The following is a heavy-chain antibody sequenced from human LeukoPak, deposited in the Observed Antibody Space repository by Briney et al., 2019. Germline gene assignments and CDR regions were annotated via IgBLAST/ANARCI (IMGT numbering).Heavy chain of an antibody. Sequence: SETLSLTCTVSGGSISSGGYYWSWIRQHPGKDLEWIGYIYYSGSTYYNPSLKSRVTISVDTYKNQFPLKLSSVTAADTAVYYCAREGRYYDSSGFDYWGQGTLVTVSS. CDR3: AREGRYYDSSGFDY. CDR2: IYYSGST. V-gene: IGHV4-31*03. CDR1: GGSISSGGYY. D-gene: IGHD3-22*01. J-gene: IGHJ4*02.